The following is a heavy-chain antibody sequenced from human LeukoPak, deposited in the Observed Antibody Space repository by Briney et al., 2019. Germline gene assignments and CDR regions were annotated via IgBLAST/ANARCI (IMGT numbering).Heavy chain of an antibody. V-gene: IGHV3-49*03. J-gene: IGHJ4*02. D-gene: IGHD4-17*01. CDR1: GFTLGDYA. CDR2: IRSKGYGGTT. Sequence: GGSLRLSCTASGFTLGDYAMSWFRQAPGKGLEGVGFIRSKGYGGTTEYAASVKGRFTISRDDSKSIAYLQMNRLKTEDTAVYYCTRDYGDYAHFDYWGQGTLVTVSS. CDR3: TRDYGDYAHFDY.